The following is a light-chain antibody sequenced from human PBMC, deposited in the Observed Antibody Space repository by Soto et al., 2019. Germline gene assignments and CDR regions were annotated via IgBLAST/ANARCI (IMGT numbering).Light chain of an antibody. CDR1: QDIRNT. CDR3: LQYYNFSWT. CDR2: AAS. Sequence: AIQMTQSPSSLSASVGDRVTISCRASQDIRNTLAWYQQKLGEAPKLLIFAASNLQSGVPSRFSGSGSVTDFTLAITGLQPEDFATYYCLQYYNFSWTLGQGTKV. V-gene: IGKV1-6*01. J-gene: IGKJ1*01.